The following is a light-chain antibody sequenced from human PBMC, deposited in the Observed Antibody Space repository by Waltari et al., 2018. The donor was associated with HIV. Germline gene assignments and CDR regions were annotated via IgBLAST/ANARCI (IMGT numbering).Light chain of an antibody. V-gene: IGLV1-47*01. CDR2: RNN. CDR1: SSNIGNYY. Sequence: QSVLTQPPSASATPGQRVTISCSGSSSNIGNYYVYWYQQLPGATPNGLVFRNNRRPSGVPDRFSVSKSGTSASLAISGLRSEDEADYYCATWDDSLSGVVFGGGTKLTVL. J-gene: IGLJ2*01. CDR3: ATWDDSLSGVV.